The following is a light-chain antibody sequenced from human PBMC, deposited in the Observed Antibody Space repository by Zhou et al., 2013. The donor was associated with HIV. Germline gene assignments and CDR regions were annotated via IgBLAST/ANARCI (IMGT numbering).Light chain of an antibody. Sequence: EIVLTQSPGTLSLSPGERVNLSCRASQNIRNNYLAWYQQKPGQAPRLLIYGASTRATGIPDRFSGGGSGTDFTLTISRLEPKDFAVYYCQQYGSSPAYTFGQGTKLEIK. V-gene: IGKV3-20*01. J-gene: IGKJ2*01. CDR1: QNIRNNY. CDR3: QQYGSSPAYT. CDR2: GAS.